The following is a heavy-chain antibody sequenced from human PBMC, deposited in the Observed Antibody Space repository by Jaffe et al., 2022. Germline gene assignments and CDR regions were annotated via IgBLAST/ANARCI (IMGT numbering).Heavy chain of an antibody. CDR3: AREGTKERGWFDP. CDR1: GGSFSGYY. Sequence: QVQLQQWGAGLLKPSETLSLTCAVYGGSFSGYYWSWIRQPPGKGLEWIGEINHSGSTNYNPSLKSRVTISVDTSKNQFSLKLSSVTAADTAVYYCAREGTKERGWFDPWGQGTLVTVSS. V-gene: IGHV4-34*01. D-gene: IGHD1-26*01. CDR2: INHSGST. J-gene: IGHJ5*02.